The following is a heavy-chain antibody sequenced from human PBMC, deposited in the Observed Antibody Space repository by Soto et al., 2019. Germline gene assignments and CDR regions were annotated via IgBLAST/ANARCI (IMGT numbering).Heavy chain of an antibody. V-gene: IGHV3-73*02. CDR1: GFTLSDSA. CDR3: TGRRDWTARDPLDY. CDR2: IRSRVSTYAT. J-gene: IGHJ4*02. Sequence: EVQLVESGGGLVQPGGSLKLSCAASGFTLSDSAMHWVRQASGKGLEWVGRIRSRVSTYATAYAASGKGRFTISRDDSINTTELQRNSLQDEDTAVYDGTGRRDWTARDPLDYWGQGTLVTVSS. D-gene: IGHD2-21*02.